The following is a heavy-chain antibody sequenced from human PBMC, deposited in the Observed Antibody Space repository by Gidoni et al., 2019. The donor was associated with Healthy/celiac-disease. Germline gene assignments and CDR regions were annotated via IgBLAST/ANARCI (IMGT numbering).Heavy chain of an antibody. D-gene: IGHD1-26*01. V-gene: IGHV5-51*01. Sequence: EVQLVQSGAEVKQPGESLKLSCQGSGYSFTSYWIGWVSQIPGKGLAWMGIIYPGDSDTRYSPSFQGQVTISADKSISTAYRQWSSLKASDTAMYYCARQVGAITPVDYWGQGTLVTVSS. J-gene: IGHJ4*02. CDR3: ARQVGAITPVDY. CDR1: GYSFTSYW. CDR2: IYPGDSDT.